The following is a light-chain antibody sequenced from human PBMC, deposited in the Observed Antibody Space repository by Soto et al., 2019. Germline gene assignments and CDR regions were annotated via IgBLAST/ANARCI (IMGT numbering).Light chain of an antibody. V-gene: IGKV3-20*01. Sequence: EIVLTQSPGTLSLSPGERATFSCRTSQTVNTEFLAWYQQKPGLAPRLLIHGTCNRATGIPDRFSGSGSGTGFTLTISALEPEDFAVYYCQRYGSSPLYAFGQGTKLEI. CDR2: GTC. J-gene: IGKJ2*01. CDR3: QRYGSSPLYA. CDR1: QTVNTEF.